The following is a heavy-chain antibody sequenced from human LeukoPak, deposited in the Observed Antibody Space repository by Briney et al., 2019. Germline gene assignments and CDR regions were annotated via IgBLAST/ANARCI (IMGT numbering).Heavy chain of an antibody. CDR3: AKDPGVVPAHYFDY. CDR1: GFTFSSYA. Sequence: GVSLRLSCAASGFTFSSYAMNWVRQAPGKGLEWVSVTSTNGVSTFYADFVKGRSTVSRANSKNTLSLQMNSLSAEDTAVYYWAKDPGVVPAHYFDYWGQGTLVTVSS. CDR2: TSTNGVST. D-gene: IGHD2-2*01. J-gene: IGHJ4*02. V-gene: IGHV3-23*01.